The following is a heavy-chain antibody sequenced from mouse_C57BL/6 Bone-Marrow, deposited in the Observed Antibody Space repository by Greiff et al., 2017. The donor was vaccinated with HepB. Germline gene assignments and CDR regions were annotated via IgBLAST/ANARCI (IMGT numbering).Heavy chain of an antibody. J-gene: IGHJ3*01. CDR1: GYTFTSYW. CDR3: ARWGGQLRVRFAY. CDR2: IYPSDSET. D-gene: IGHD3-2*02. V-gene: IGHV1-61*01. Sequence: QVQLQQPGAELVRPGSSVKLSCKASGYTFTSYWMDWVKQRPGQGLEWIGNIYPSDSETHYNQKFKDKATLTVDKSSSTAYMQLSSLTSEDSAVYYCARWGGQLRVRFAYWGQGTLVTVSA.